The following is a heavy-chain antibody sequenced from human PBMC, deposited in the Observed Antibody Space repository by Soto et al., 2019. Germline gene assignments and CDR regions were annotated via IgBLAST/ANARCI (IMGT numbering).Heavy chain of an antibody. V-gene: IGHV1-46*01. CDR1: GYTFTSYY. CDR2: INPSSGNT. CDR3: ARGPGLRYFDQQDY. J-gene: IGHJ4*02. Sequence: ASVKVSCKASGYTFTSYYMHWVRQAPGQGLEWMGRINPSSGNTSYAQKFQGRVTMTRNTSISTAYMELSSLRSEDTAVYYCARGPGLRYFDQQDYWGQGTLVTVSS. D-gene: IGHD3-9*01.